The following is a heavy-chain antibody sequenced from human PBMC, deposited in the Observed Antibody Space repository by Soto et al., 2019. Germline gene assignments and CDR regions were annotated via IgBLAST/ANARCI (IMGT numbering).Heavy chain of an antibody. Sequence: EVQLLESGGNLIQPGGSLRLSCAASGFTFRSYAMSWVRQAPGKGLEWVSVISGHGGSTYYADSVKGRFTISRDNSKKTLYLQMNSRRNDDTSVYYWAKALRGWQHMATADLWGQGTLVTVSS. J-gene: IGHJ4*02. V-gene: IGHV3-23*01. CDR2: ISGHGGST. CDR3: AKALRGWQHMATADL. D-gene: IGHD2-21*01. CDR1: GFTFRSYA.